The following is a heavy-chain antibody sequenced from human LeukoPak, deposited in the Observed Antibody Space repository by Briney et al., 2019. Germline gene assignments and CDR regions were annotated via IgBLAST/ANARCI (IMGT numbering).Heavy chain of an antibody. Sequence: GSSVKVSCKASGGTFSSYAISWVRQAPGQGLEWMGRIIPIFGTANYAQKFQGRVTITTDESTSTAYMELSSLRSEDTAVYYCARAKQQSYVAHTAMDYYYYYMDVWGKGTTVTVSS. D-gene: IGHD5-18*01. CDR2: IIPIFGTA. CDR3: ARAKQQSYVAHTAMDYYYYYMDV. J-gene: IGHJ6*03. V-gene: IGHV1-69*05. CDR1: GGTFSSYA.